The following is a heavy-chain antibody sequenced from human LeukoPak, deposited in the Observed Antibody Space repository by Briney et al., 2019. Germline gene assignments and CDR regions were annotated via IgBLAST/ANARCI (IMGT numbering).Heavy chain of an antibody. Sequence: SSVKVSCKASGGTFSSYTINWVRQATGQGLEWMGWMNPNSGNTGYAQKFQGRVTITRNTSISTAYMELSSLRSEDTAVYYCASISSGWYDAFDIWGQGTMVTVSS. D-gene: IGHD6-19*01. CDR1: GGTFSSYT. CDR3: ASISSGWYDAFDI. J-gene: IGHJ3*02. V-gene: IGHV1-8*01. CDR2: MNPNSGNT.